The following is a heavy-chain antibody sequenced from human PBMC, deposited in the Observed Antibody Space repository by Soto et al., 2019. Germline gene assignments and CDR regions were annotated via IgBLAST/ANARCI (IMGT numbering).Heavy chain of an antibody. V-gene: IGHV1-18*01. CDR2: ISAYNGNT. CDR1: GYTFTSYG. Sequence: ASVKVSCKASGYTFTSYGISWVRQAPGQGLEWMGWISAYNGNTNYAQKLQGRVTMTTDTSTSTAYMELRSPRSDDTAVYYCARVLLWFGELARFDPWGQGTLVTVSS. J-gene: IGHJ5*02. D-gene: IGHD3-10*01. CDR3: ARVLLWFGELARFDP.